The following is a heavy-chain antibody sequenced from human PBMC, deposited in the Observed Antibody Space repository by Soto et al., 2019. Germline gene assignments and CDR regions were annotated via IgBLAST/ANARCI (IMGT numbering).Heavy chain of an antibody. CDR2: IIPSCGTA. D-gene: IGHD3-16*02. CDR1: GGTLRTYA. Sequence: SVKVSSKAPGGTLRTYAISWVRQAPGQGLGWMGGIIPSCGTANYAQKFQGRVTITADESTSTSYMELSSLRSEDTAVYYCAREHELRMITFGGVIGWRSDAFDIWGQGTMVTVS. CDR3: AREHELRMITFGGVIGWRSDAFDI. V-gene: IGHV1-69*13. J-gene: IGHJ3*02.